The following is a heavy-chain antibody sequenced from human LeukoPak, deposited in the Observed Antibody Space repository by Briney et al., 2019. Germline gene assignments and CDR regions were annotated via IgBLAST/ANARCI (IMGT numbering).Heavy chain of an antibody. CDR1: GYSISSGYY. CDR2: IYHSGST. CDR3: ARVRGTTYYMDV. V-gene: IGHV4-38-2*02. J-gene: IGHJ6*03. D-gene: IGHD1-1*01. Sequence: SETLSLTCTVSGYSISSGYYWGWIRQPPGKGLEWIVSIYHSGSTYYNPSLKSRVTISVDTSKNQFSLKLSSVTAADTAVYYCARVRGTTYYMDVWGKGTTVTVSS.